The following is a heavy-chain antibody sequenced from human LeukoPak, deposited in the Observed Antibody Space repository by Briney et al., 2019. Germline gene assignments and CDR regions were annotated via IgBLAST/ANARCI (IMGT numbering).Heavy chain of an antibody. J-gene: IGHJ4*02. Sequence: GGSLRLSCAASGFTFSSYAMHWVRQAPGKGLEWVAVISYDGSNKYYADPVKGRFTISRDNSKNTLYLQMNSLRAEDTAVYYCARDSSSWYNYFDYWGQGTLVTVSS. D-gene: IGHD6-13*01. CDR3: ARDSSSWYNYFDY. V-gene: IGHV3-30-3*01. CDR2: ISYDGSNK. CDR1: GFTFSSYA.